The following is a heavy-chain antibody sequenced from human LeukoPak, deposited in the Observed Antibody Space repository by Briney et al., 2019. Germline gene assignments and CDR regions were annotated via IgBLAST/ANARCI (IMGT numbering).Heavy chain of an antibody. Sequence: GRSLRLSCAASGFTFSSYAMHWVRQAPGKGLEWVAVISYDGSNKYYADSVKGRFTISRDNSKNTLYLQMNSLRAVDTAVYYCARDHQPQWELLGYWGQGTLVTVSS. CDR3: ARDHQPQWELLGY. D-gene: IGHD1-26*01. J-gene: IGHJ4*02. CDR1: GFTFSSYA. V-gene: IGHV3-30-3*01. CDR2: ISYDGSNK.